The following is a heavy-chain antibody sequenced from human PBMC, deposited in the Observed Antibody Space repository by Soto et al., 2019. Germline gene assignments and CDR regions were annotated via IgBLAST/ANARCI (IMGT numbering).Heavy chain of an antibody. CDR1: GFTFSSYA. CDR3: ARDRYCSSTSCYRKPYYYYYGMDV. V-gene: IGHV3-30-3*01. J-gene: IGHJ6*02. D-gene: IGHD2-2*01. CDR2: ISYDGSNK. Sequence: PGGSLRLSCAASGFTFSSYAMHWVRQAPGKGLEWVAVISYDGSNKYYADSVKGRFTISRDNSKNTLYLQMNSLRAEDTAVYYCARDRYCSSTSCYRKPYYYYYGMDVWGQGTTVTVSS.